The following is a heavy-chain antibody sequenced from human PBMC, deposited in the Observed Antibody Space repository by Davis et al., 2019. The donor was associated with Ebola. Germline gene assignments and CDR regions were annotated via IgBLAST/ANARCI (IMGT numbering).Heavy chain of an antibody. V-gene: IGHV3-21*01. CDR1: GFSFSYYG. Sequence: GGSLRLSCAASGFSFSYYGMNWVRQVPGKGLEWVSSISSSSSYIYYADSVKGRFTISRDNAKNSLYLQMNSLRAEDTAVYYCARDPGDGYKYFDYWGQGTLVTVSS. CDR2: ISSSSSYI. J-gene: IGHJ4*02. D-gene: IGHD5-24*01. CDR3: ARDPGDGYKYFDY.